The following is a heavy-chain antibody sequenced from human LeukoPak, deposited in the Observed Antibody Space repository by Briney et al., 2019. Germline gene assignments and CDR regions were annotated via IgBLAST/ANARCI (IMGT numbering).Heavy chain of an antibody. V-gene: IGHV3-48*03. J-gene: IGHJ4*02. Sequence: GGSLRLSCAASGFSFSSYEMNWVRQAPGKGLEWVSYISASGTTIYYADSVKGRFTISRDNSKNTLYLQMNSLRAEDTAVYYCARDLTPYYDSSGYFGYWGQGTLVTVSS. CDR3: ARDLTPYYDSSGYFGY. CDR2: ISASGTTI. CDR1: GFSFSSYE. D-gene: IGHD3-22*01.